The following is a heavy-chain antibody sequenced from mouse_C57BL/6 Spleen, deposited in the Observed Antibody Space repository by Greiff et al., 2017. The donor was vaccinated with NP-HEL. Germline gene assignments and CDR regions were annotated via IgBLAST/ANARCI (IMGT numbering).Heavy chain of an antibody. V-gene: IGHV1-55*01. CDR1: GYTFTSYW. CDR2: IYPGSGST. Sequence: VQLQQSGAELVKPGASVKMSCKASGYTFTSYWITWVKQRPGQGLEWIGDIYPGSGSTNYNEKFKSKATLTVDTSSSTAYMQLSSLTSEDSAVYYCARSRGNYGNYVGAMDYWGQGTSVTVSS. D-gene: IGHD2-1*01. CDR3: ARSRGNYGNYVGAMDY. J-gene: IGHJ4*01.